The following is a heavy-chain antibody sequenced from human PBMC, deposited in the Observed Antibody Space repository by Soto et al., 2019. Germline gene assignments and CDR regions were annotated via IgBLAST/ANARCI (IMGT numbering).Heavy chain of an antibody. CDR3: ARNNYDKDGYYFDY. D-gene: IGHD3-22*01. Sequence: SETLSRTCTASGGSISSSSYYWGGIRQPPGKGLEWIGSIYYSGSTYYNPSLKSRVTISVDTSKNQFSLKLSSVTAADTAVYYCARNNYDKDGYYFDYWGQGTLVTVSS. CDR1: GGSISSSSYY. V-gene: IGHV4-39*01. J-gene: IGHJ4*02. CDR2: IYYSGST.